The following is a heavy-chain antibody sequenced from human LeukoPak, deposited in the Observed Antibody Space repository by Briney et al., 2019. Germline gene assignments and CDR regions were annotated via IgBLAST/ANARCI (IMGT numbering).Heavy chain of an antibody. CDR1: GFTVSSSY. J-gene: IGHJ4*02. CDR2: ISSAGTT. D-gene: IGHD2/OR15-2a*01. Sequence: GGSLRLSCAASGFTVSSSYMSWVRQAPGKGLEWVSIISSAGTTYYADSVKGRFTISRDNSKNTVYLQVNSLRAEDTAVYYCARDQSTFVGSFDYWGQGTLLTVSS. CDR3: ARDQSTFVGSFDY. V-gene: IGHV3-66*01.